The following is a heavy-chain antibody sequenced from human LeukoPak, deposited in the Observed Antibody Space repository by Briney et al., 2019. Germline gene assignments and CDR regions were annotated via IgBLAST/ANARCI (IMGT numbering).Heavy chain of an antibody. CDR1: GGTFSSYA. D-gene: IGHD3-22*01. V-gene: IGHV1-69*13. CDR3: ASPAPTQYYYDSSGYTW. Sequence: ASVKVSCKASGGTFSSYAISWVRQAPGQGLEWMGGIIPIFGTANYAQKFQGRVTITADESTSTAYMELSSLRSEDTAVYYCASPAPTQYYYDSSGYTWWGQGTLVTVSS. J-gene: IGHJ4*02. CDR2: IIPIFGTA.